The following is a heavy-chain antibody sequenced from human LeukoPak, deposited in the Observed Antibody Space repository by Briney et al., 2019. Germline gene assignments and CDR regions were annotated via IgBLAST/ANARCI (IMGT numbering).Heavy chain of an antibody. CDR1: GFTFSSYA. D-gene: IGHD6-19*01. Sequence: GGSLRLSCAASGFTFSSYAMSWVRQAPGKGLEWVSAINGSGGSTYYADSVKGRFTISRDNSKNTLYLQMNSLRAEDTAVYYCAKDPSGWYDYFDYWGQGTLVTVSS. V-gene: IGHV3-23*01. CDR2: INGSGGST. J-gene: IGHJ4*02. CDR3: AKDPSGWYDYFDY.